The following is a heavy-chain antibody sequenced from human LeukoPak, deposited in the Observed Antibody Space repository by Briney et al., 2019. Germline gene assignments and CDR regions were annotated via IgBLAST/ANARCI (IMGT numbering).Heavy chain of an antibody. D-gene: IGHD5-12*01. CDR1: GFTFSSYS. Sequence: PGGSLRLSCTASGFTFSSYSMNWVRQAPGKGLGAVSYISSSSSTILYPDPEKGRFTISRDNAKSSLYMQMNSLRAEDTAVYYCARVPGKRGYSGYDLYCGQGTLVTVSS. CDR2: ISSSSSTI. J-gene: IGHJ4*02. CDR3: ARVPGKRGYSGYDLY. V-gene: IGHV3-48*01.